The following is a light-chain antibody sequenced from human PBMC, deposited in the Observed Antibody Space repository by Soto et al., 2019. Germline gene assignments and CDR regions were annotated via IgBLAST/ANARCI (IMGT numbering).Light chain of an antibody. CDR1: QSINKW. CDR3: QQYGNFWT. J-gene: IGKJ1*01. CDR2: KAS. V-gene: IGKV1-5*03. Sequence: DKPMTQSPSTMSASVGDRVSITCRASQSINKWLAWYQQKPGKAPKLLIYKASTLEIGVPSRFSGSGSGTEFTLTISNLQPDDFATYYCQQYGNFWTFGPGTKVEIK.